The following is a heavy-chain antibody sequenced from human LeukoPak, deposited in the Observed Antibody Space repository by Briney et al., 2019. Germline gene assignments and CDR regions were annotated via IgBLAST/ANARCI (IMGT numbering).Heavy chain of an antibody. CDR2: MNPNSGNT. CDR3: ARGPDFYDILTGYNY. J-gene: IGHJ4*02. V-gene: IGHV1-8*01. Sequence: GASVKVPCKASGYTFTSYDINWVRQATGQGLEWMGWMNPNSGNTGYAQKFQGRVTMTRNTSISTAYMELSSLRSEDTAVYYCARGPDFYDILTGYNYWGQGTLVTVSS. CDR1: GYTFTSYD. D-gene: IGHD3-9*01.